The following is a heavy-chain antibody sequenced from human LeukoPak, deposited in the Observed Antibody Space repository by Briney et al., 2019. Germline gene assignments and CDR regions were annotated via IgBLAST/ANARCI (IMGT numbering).Heavy chain of an antibody. CDR1: GYTFINYA. Sequence: ASVKVSCKTSGYTFINYALHWVRQAPGQRPEWMGWITAANGNTKYSQKFQGRVTITRDTSASTAYMELSSLRSEDTAVYYCAREWDIVVVPAAMKDYNWFDPWGQGTLVTVSS. J-gene: IGHJ5*02. CDR2: ITAANGNT. D-gene: IGHD2-2*01. CDR3: AREWDIVVVPAAMKDYNWFDP. V-gene: IGHV1-3*01.